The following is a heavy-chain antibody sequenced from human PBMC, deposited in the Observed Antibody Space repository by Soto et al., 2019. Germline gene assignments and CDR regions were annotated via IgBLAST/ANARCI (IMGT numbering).Heavy chain of an antibody. CDR2: IYWGSNKI. CDR1: GFTSHDYA. J-gene: IGHJ6*02. D-gene: IGHD3-10*01. Sequence: EVQLVESGGGLVQPGRSLRLSCVASGFTSHDYAMHWVRQTPGKGLEWVSGIYWGSNKIDYADSVKGRFTISRDNAKDSLFLEMNSLSADDTALYYCVKDVSPGGADVWGQGTTVTFSS. CDR3: VKDVSPGGADV. V-gene: IGHV3-9*02.